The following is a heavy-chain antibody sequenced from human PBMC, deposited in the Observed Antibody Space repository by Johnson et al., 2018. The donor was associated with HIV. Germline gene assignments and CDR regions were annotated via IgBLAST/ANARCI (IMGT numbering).Heavy chain of an antibody. J-gene: IGHJ3*01. V-gene: IGHV3-23*04. CDR1: GFTFSSYA. D-gene: IGHD5-12*01. Sequence: VQLVESGGGLVQPGGSLRFSCAVSGFTFSSYAMSWVRQAPGKGLEWVSAISGPGGTTYYADSVRGRFSISRDKSKDTLYLQMSSLRAEDTAVYYCAKGRGYDNDALDFWGQGTMVTVSS. CDR3: AKGRGYDNDALDF. CDR2: ISGPGGTT.